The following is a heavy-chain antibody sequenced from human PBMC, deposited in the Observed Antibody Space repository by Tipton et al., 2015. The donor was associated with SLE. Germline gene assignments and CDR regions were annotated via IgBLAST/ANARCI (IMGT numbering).Heavy chain of an antibody. V-gene: IGHV4-59*11. Sequence: TLSLTCTVFGGSLSNHYWSWIRQPPGKGLEWIGYIYYSGSTSYNPSLKSRVAISADTSKNQFSLNLNSVTAADTAFYYCASGRGYPLIFGHWGQGSLVAASS. CDR1: GGSLSNHY. J-gene: IGHJ5*02. D-gene: IGHD5-18*01. CDR3: ASGRGYPLIFGH. CDR2: IYYSGST.